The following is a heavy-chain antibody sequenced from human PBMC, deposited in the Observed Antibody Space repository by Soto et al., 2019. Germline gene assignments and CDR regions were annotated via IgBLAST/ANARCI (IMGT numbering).Heavy chain of an antibody. CDR2: MNPNSGST. J-gene: IGHJ6*03. V-gene: IGHV1-8*01. CDR3: ARGSDYYYYMDV. CDR1: GYTFTSYD. Sequence: GASVKVSCKASGYTFTSYDINWVRQATGQGLEWMGWMNPNSGSTGYAQKFQGRVTMTRNTSISTAYMELSSLRSEDTAVYYCARGSDYYYYMDVWGKGTTVTVSS. D-gene: IGHD6-25*01.